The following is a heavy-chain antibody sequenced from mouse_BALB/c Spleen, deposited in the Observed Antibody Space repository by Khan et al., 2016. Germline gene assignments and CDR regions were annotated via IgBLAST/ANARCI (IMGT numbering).Heavy chain of an antibody. CDR2: INSDGSAI. Sequence: EVQLLETGGGLVQPGGSRGLSCEGTGFTFSGLWMSWVRQTPGKTLEWIGDINSDGSAINYAPSIKDRFTIFRDNDKSTLYLQMSNVRSEDTATYFCTRYGNYWYFDVWGAGTTVTVSS. D-gene: IGHD2-1*01. J-gene: IGHJ1*01. CDR3: TRYGNYWYFDV. CDR1: GFTFSGLW. V-gene: IGHV11-2*02.